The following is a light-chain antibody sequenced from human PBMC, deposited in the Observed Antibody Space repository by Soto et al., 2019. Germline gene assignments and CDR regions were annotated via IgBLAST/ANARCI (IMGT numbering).Light chain of an antibody. J-gene: IGLJ1*01. Sequence: QSALTQPASVSGSPGQSITVSCTGTSSDVGPHNLVSWFQQHPDKVPKLIIYDVFSRPAGVSDRFSGSKSGNVASLTISGLQADDEADYYCGSYTNSDSYVFGTGTKVTVL. CDR1: SSDVGPHNL. CDR2: DVF. CDR3: GSYTNSDSYV. V-gene: IGLV2-14*03.